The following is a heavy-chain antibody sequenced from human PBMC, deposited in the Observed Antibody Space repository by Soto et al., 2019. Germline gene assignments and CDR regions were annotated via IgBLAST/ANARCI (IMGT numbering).Heavy chain of an antibody. J-gene: IGHJ3*02. CDR3: AKTASGEWFGLSHAFDM. CDR2: IYYDGSNK. V-gene: IGHV3-30*18. D-gene: IGHD3-10*01. CDR1: GFTFSSYG. Sequence: QVQLVESVGGVVQPGRSLKLSCAASGFTFSSYGMNWVRQAPGKGLEWVAIIYYDGSNKYYADSVKGRFTISRDNSKNTLYLQMNSLRPEDTAVYYCAKTASGEWFGLSHAFDMWGQGTMVTVSS.